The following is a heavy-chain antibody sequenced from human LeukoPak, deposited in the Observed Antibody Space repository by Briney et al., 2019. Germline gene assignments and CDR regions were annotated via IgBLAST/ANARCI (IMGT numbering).Heavy chain of an antibody. CDR3: ARDSTWLLDY. CDR2: IKEDGSVR. CDR1: GFTVRSNY. J-gene: IGHJ4*02. V-gene: IGHV3-7*03. D-gene: IGHD6-19*01. Sequence: AGGSLRLSCVASGFTVRSNYMNWVRQSPGKGLEWVANIKEDGSVRYYVDSVKGRFTISRDNTKNALYLQMNSLRADDTAVYFCARDSTWLLDYWGQGTLITVSS.